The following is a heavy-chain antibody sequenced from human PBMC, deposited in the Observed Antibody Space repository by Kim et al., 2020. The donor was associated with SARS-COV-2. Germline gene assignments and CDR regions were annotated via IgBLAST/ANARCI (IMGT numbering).Heavy chain of an antibody. CDR3: ARVGEGYDILTGYYFDY. V-gene: IGHV4-61*01. Sequence: SETLSLTCTVSGGSVSSGSYYWSWIRQPPGKGLEWIGYIYYSGSTNYNPSLKSRVTISVDTSKNQFSLKLSSVTAADTAVYYCARVGEGYDILTGYYFDYWGQGTLVTVSS. CDR2: IYYSGST. J-gene: IGHJ4*02. D-gene: IGHD3-9*01. CDR1: GGSVSSGSYY.